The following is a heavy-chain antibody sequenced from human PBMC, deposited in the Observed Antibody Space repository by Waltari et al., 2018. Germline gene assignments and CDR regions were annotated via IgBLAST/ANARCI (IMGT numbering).Heavy chain of an antibody. D-gene: IGHD6-13*01. CDR2: IYTRGST. V-gene: IGHV4-61*02. CDR3: ARARGYSSRD. J-gene: IGHJ4*02. Sequence: QVQLQESGPGLVKPSQTLSLTCTVSGGSISSGSYYWSWIRQPAGKGLEWIGRIYTRGSTNYNPSLKSRVTISVDTSKNQFSLKLSSVTAADTAVYYCARARGYSSRDWGRGTLVTVSS. CDR1: GGSISSGSYY.